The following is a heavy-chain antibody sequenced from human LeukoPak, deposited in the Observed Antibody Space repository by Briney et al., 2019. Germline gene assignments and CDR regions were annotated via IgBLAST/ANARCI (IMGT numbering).Heavy chain of an antibody. CDR2: IIPIFGTA. D-gene: IGHD2-15*01. Sequence: SVKVSCKASGGTFSSYAISWVRQAPGQGLEWMGGIIPIFGTANYAQKFQGRVTITADESTSTAYMELSSLRSEDTAVYYCARARRVVAASPDDAFDIWGQGTMVTVSS. CDR1: GGTFSSYA. CDR3: ARARRVVAASPDDAFDI. V-gene: IGHV1-69*13. J-gene: IGHJ3*02.